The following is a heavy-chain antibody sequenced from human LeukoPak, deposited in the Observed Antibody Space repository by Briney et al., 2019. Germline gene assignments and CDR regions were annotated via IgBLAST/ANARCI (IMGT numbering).Heavy chain of an antibody. Sequence: SVKVSCKASGGTFSSYAISWVRQAPGQGLEWMGRIIPIFGIANYAQKFQGRVTITADISTSTAYMELSSLRSEDTAVYYCARGGYNWNYSGVWFDPWGQGTLVTVSS. V-gene: IGHV1-69*04. J-gene: IGHJ5*02. CDR1: GGTFSSYA. CDR2: IIPIFGIA. CDR3: ARGGYNWNYSGVWFDP. D-gene: IGHD1-7*01.